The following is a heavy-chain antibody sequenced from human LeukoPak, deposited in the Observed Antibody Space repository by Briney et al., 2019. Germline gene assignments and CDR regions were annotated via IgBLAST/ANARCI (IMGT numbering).Heavy chain of an antibody. CDR1: GFTFSSYG. CDR2: ISGSGGST. Sequence: GGSLRLSCAASGFTFSSYGMSWVRQAPGKGLECVSAISGSGGSTYYADSVKGRFTISRDNSKNTLYLQMNSLRAEDTAVYYCAKDGGVLLWFGEFPYFDYWGQGTLVTVSS. D-gene: IGHD3-10*01. V-gene: IGHV3-23*01. CDR3: AKDGGVLLWFGEFPYFDY. J-gene: IGHJ4*02.